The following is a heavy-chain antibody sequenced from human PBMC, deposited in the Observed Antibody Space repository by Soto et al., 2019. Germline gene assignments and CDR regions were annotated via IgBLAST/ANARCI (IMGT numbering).Heavy chain of an antibody. CDR3: ASQMGEQWLVPPAFDY. J-gene: IGHJ4*02. V-gene: IGHV1-69*06. CDR1: GGTFSSYA. CDR2: IIPIFGTA. Sequence: VASVKVSCKASGGTFSSYAISWVRQAPGLGLEWMGGIIPIFGTANYAQKFQGRVTITADKSTSTAYMELSSLRSEDTAVYYCASQMGEQWLVPPAFDYWGQGTLVTVSS. D-gene: IGHD6-19*01.